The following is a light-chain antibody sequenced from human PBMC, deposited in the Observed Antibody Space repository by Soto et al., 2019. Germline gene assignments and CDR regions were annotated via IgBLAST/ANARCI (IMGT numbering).Light chain of an antibody. CDR3: QTWGTGVVV. CDR1: SGHSSYA. V-gene: IGLV4-69*01. CDR2: LNSDGSH. Sequence: QSVLTQSPSASASLGASVKLTYTLSSGHSSYAIAWHQQQPEKGPRYLMKLNSDGSHSKGDGIPDRFSGSSSGAERYLTISSIQSEDEADYYCQTWGTGVVVFGGGTKLTVL. J-gene: IGLJ2*01.